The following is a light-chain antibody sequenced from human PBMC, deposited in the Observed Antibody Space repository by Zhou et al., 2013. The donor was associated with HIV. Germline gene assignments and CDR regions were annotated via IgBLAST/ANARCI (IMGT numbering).Light chain of an antibody. Sequence: IQLTQSPSSLSASVGDRVTITCRASQSXSSWLAWYQQKPGKAPKLLIYKASTLESGVPSRFSGSGSGTEFTLTISSLQPDDFAAYYCQQYNTYWWTFGQGTKVEIK. CDR1: QSXSSW. CDR2: KAS. V-gene: IGKV1-5*03. CDR3: QQYNTYWWT. J-gene: IGKJ1*01.